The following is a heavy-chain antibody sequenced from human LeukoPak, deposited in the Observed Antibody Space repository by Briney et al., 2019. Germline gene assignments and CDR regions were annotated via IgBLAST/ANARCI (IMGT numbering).Heavy chain of an antibody. CDR1: GYTFSGYY. CDR2: INPNSGGT. Sequence: GASVKVSCKASGYTFSGYYIHWVRQAPGQGVEGMGRINPNSGGTNYAQKFQGRVTMTRDTSITTAYMELSRLRYDDTALYYCARLGIVPAGIDYWGQGTLLTVSS. CDR3: ARLGIVPAGIDY. V-gene: IGHV1-2*06. J-gene: IGHJ4*02. D-gene: IGHD6-13*01.